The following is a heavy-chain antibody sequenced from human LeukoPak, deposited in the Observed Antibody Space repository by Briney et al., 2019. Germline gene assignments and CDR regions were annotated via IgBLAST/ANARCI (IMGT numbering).Heavy chain of an antibody. Sequence: GGSLRLSCAASGFTFSSYGMHWVRQAPGKGLEWVAVMSYDGSDKYYADPVKGRFTISRVNSKNTLYLQIDSLRAEDTAVYYCAKGRDSSSWYLATFDYWGQGALVTVSS. CDR2: MSYDGSDK. CDR3: AKGRDSSSWYLATFDY. D-gene: IGHD6-13*01. CDR1: GFTFSSYG. J-gene: IGHJ4*02. V-gene: IGHV3-30*18.